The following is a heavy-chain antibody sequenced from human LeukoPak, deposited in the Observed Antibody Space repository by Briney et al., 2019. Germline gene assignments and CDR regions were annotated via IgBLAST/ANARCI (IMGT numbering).Heavy chain of an antibody. J-gene: IGHJ4*02. V-gene: IGHV1-46*01. Sequence: ASVKVSCKASGYTFTSYYMHWVRQAPGQGLEWMGIINPSGGSTSYAQKFQGRVTMTRDTFTSTVYMELSSLRSEDTAVYYCARGRPGGWLQLIFDYWGQGTLVTVSS. D-gene: IGHD5-24*01. CDR2: INPSGGST. CDR1: GYTFTSYY. CDR3: ARGRPGGWLQLIFDY.